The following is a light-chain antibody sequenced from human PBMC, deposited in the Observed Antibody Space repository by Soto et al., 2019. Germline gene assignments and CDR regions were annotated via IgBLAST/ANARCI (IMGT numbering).Light chain of an antibody. V-gene: IGKV3-15*01. CDR1: QSVSTN. Sequence: IVMTQSPATLSLSPGERATFSCRASQSVSTNLAWYQQKLGQAPRVLIYGSSSRATGVPARFSGSGSGTEFTLTISRLEPEDSAVYYCEQYGSSPRTFGQGTKVDIK. J-gene: IGKJ1*01. CDR2: GSS. CDR3: EQYGSSPRT.